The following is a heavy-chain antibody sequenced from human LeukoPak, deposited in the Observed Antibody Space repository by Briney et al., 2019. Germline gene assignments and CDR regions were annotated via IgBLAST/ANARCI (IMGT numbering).Heavy chain of an antibody. J-gene: IGHJ5*02. CDR1: RFTFSSYG. D-gene: IGHD5-12*01. CDR2: ISYDGSNK. V-gene: IGHV3-30*18. CDR3: AKGGYSGYEGWFDP. Sequence: PGGSLRLSCAASRFTFSSYGMHWVRQAPGKGREWVAVISYDGSNKYYADSVKGRFTISRDNSKNTLYLQMNSLRAEDTAVYYCAKGGYSGYEGWFDPWGQGTLVTVSS.